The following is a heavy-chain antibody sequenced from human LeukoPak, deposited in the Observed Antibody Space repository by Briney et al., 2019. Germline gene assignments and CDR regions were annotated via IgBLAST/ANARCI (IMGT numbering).Heavy chain of an antibody. J-gene: IGHJ4*02. CDR3: AKSTGYAVAGQGY. CDR1: GFTFSSYA. Sequence: GGSLRLSRAASGFTFSSYAMSWVRQAPGKGLEWVSGLTGSGSSTYYADSVKGRFTISRDNSKNTLYLQMNSLRAEDTAVYYCAKSTGYAVAGQGYWGQGTLVTVSS. D-gene: IGHD6-19*01. V-gene: IGHV3-23*01. CDR2: LTGSGSST.